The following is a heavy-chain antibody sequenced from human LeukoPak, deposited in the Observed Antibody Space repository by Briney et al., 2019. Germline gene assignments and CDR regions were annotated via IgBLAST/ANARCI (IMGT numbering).Heavy chain of an antibody. CDR1: GFTFSGSA. CDR2: IRSKANSYAT. D-gene: IGHD4-17*01. Sequence: GGSLRLSCAASGFTFSGSAMHWVRQASGKGLEWVGRIRSKANSYATAYAAPVKGRFTISRDDSKNTAYLQMNSLKTEDTAVYYCTRHALDGDYWPDYYYYMDVWGKGTTVTVSS. V-gene: IGHV3-73*01. J-gene: IGHJ6*03. CDR3: TRHALDGDYWPDYYYYMDV.